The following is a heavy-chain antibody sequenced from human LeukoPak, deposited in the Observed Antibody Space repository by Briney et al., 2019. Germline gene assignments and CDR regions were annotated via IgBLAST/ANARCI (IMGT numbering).Heavy chain of an antibody. D-gene: IGHD5-18*01. CDR1: GYTFTGYY. J-gene: IGHJ5*02. CDR3: ARGGYSYAFSLKWFDP. CDR2: INPNRGGT. V-gene: IGHV1-2*02. Sequence: GASVKVSCKASGYTFTGYYIHWVRQAPGQGLEWMGWINPNRGGTNYAQKFQDRVTMTRDTSISTAFMELSRLRSDDTAVYYCARGGYSYAFSLKWFDPWGQGTLVTVSS.